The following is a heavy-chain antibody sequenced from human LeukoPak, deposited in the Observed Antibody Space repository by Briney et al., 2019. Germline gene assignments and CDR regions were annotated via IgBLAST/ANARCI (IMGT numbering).Heavy chain of an antibody. D-gene: IGHD3-10*01. CDR2: IKSKTDGGTT. V-gene: IGHV3-15*01. J-gene: IGHJ4*02. Sequence: GGSLRLSCAASGFTFSNAWMSWVRQAPGKGLEWVGRIKSKTDGGTTDYAATVKGRFTISRDDSKNTLYLQMNSLKTEDTAVYYWTTVGRSGSYYIEFDYWGQGTLVTVSS. CDR1: GFTFSNAW. CDR3: TTVGRSGSYYIEFDY.